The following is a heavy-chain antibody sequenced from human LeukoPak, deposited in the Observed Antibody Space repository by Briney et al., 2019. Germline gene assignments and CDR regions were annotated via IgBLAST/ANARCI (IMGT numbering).Heavy chain of an antibody. V-gene: IGHV3-30*18. D-gene: IGHD3-10*01. Sequence: GGSLRLSCAASGFTFSSYGMHWVRQAPGKGLEWVAVISYDGSNKYYADSVKGRFTISRDNSKNTLYLQMNSLRVEDTAMYYCAKDRSGYGSGSYSFDYWGQGTLVTVSS. J-gene: IGHJ4*02. CDR2: ISYDGSNK. CDR3: AKDRSGYGSGSYSFDY. CDR1: GFTFSSYG.